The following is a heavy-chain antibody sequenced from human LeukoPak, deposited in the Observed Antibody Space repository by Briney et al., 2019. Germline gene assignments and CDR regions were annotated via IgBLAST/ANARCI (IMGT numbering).Heavy chain of an antibody. CDR2: ISGSGYNT. J-gene: IGHJ4*02. CDR1: GFNFSSYG. D-gene: IGHD1-26*01. CDR3: AKHSGSYFIYYPDS. V-gene: IGHV3-23*01. Sequence: HPGGSLRLSCAASGFNFSSYGMSWVRQAPGKGLEWVSTISGSGYNTYYADSVKGRFTISRDNSANILYLQMNSLRAEDTALYYCAKHSGSYFIYYPDSWGQGALVTISS.